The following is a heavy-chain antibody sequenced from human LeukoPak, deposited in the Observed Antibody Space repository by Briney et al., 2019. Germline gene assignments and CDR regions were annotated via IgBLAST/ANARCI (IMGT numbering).Heavy chain of an antibody. V-gene: IGHV3-7*01. J-gene: IGHJ4*02. D-gene: IGHD1-26*01. CDR1: GFTFSSYW. CDR3: AREKSGSNAAFDY. Sequence: GGSLRLSCAASGFTFSSYWMSWVRQAPGKGLEWVANIKQDGSEKYYVDSVKGRFTISRDNAKNSLYLQMNSLRAEDTAVYYCAREKSGSNAAFDYWGQGTLVTVSS. CDR2: IKQDGSEK.